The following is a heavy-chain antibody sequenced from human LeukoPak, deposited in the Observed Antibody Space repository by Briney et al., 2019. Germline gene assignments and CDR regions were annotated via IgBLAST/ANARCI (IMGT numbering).Heavy chain of an antibody. CDR1: GFTFDDYA. Sequence: GGSLRLSCAASGFTFDDYAMHWVRQPPGKGLEWISLVRRDDGRTFYAGSVRGRFTISRDNRKNSLFLQMTSLRPEDTAFYYCAKGGEDAAMAPNSWGRGTLVIVSS. J-gene: IGHJ4*02. V-gene: IGHV3-43D*04. CDR3: AKGGEDAAMAPNS. D-gene: IGHD3-16*01. CDR2: VRRDDGRT.